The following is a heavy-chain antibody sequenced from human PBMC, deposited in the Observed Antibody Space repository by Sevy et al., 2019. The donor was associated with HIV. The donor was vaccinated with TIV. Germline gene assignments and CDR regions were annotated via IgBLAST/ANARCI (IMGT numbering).Heavy chain of an antibody. Sequence: GGSLRLSCAASGFTFSNYAMNWVRQAPGKGLEWVSGISGSGGSGDKTNYADSVKGRFTISRDDSNNSLYLQLNSLRAEDTAIYYCARKYDSSGYFDYWGQGTLVTVSS. CDR2: ISGSGGSGDKT. D-gene: IGHD3-22*01. V-gene: IGHV3-23*01. J-gene: IGHJ4*02. CDR1: GFTFSNYA. CDR3: ARKYDSSGYFDY.